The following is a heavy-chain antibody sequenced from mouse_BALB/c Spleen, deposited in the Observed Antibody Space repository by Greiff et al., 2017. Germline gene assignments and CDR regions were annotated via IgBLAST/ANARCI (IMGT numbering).Heavy chain of an antibody. D-gene: IGHD4-1*02. J-gene: IGHJ3*01. Sequence: EVQRVESGGGLVKPGGSLKLSCAASGFTFSSYAMSWVRQSPEKRLEWVAEISSGGSYTYYPDTVTGRFTISRDNAKNTLYLEMSSLRSEDTAMYYCARGEPTGTLAYWGQGTLVTVSA. CDR2: ISSGGSYT. V-gene: IGHV5-9-4*01. CDR3: ARGEPTGTLAY. CDR1: GFTFSSYA.